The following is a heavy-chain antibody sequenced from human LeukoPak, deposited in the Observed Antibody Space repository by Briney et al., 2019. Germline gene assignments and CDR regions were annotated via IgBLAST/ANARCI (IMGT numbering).Heavy chain of an antibody. CDR1: GYAVGSNY. V-gene: IGHV3-53*01. Sequence: QAGGSLRLSCVVSGYAVGSNYMSWGRQAPGKGVEWVSLIYSGGAIRYADSVKGRFNISRDSSKNTLFLQMNDLTVEDAARYYCARRPGNWGEGILVTVSS. CDR2: IYSGGAI. J-gene: IGHJ4*02. CDR3: ARRPGN. D-gene: IGHD1-14*01.